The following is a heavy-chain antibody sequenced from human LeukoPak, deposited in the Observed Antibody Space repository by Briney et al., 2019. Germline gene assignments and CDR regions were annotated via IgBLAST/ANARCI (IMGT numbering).Heavy chain of an antibody. V-gene: IGHV1-2*02. Sequence: ASVKVSCKASGYTFTGYYMHWVRQAPGHGLEWMGWINPNSGGTNYAQKFQGGVTMTRDTPISTAYMEVSRLRSDDTAVYYCASEGASTGSFDYWGQGTVVTVSS. CDR1: GYTFTGYY. CDR2: INPNSGGT. J-gene: IGHJ4*02. CDR3: ASEGASTGSFDY. D-gene: IGHD1-26*01.